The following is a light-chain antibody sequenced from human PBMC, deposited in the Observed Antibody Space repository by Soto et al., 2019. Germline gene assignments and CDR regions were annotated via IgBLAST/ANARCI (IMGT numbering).Light chain of an antibody. CDR3: QQRYTLIT. CDR2: DAS. Sequence: EIVLTQSPGTLSLSPGEGATLSCRASQSVSSSHLAWYQQRPGQAPRLLIYDASRRATGIPSRFSGSGSGTDFTLTISSLEPEDFAVYYCQQRYTLITFGPGTKVDIK. J-gene: IGKJ3*01. CDR1: QSVSSSH. V-gene: IGKV3D-20*02.